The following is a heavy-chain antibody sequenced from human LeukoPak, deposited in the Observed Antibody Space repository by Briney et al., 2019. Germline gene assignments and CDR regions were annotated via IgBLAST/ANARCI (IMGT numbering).Heavy chain of an antibody. V-gene: IGHV3-30*18. CDR2: ISYDGSNK. Sequence: GRSLRLSCAASGFTFISYCIHWVRQAPCKGLEWVAVISYDGSNKYYADSVKVRFTISRDNSKNTLYLQMNSLRAEDTAVYYCAKVPIKHRYYYDSSGYYFDYWGQGTLVTVSS. J-gene: IGHJ4*02. D-gene: IGHD3-22*01. CDR1: GFTFISYC. CDR3: AKVPIKHRYYYDSSGYYFDY.